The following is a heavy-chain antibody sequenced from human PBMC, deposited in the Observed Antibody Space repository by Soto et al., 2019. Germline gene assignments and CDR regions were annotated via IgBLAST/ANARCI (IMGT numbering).Heavy chain of an antibody. J-gene: IGHJ4*02. CDR2: IYWDDDK. CDR1: GFSLNTRGMG. Sequence: SGPTLVNPTQTLTLTCTFSGFSLNTRGMGVGWIRQPPGKALEWLTLIYWDDDKPYSPSLKSRLTVTKDTSKNQVVLTMTNMDPVDTATYYCGHFNEAIGYYRVYFDYWGQGVLVTVSS. D-gene: IGHD3-22*01. CDR3: GHFNEAIGYYRVYFDY. V-gene: IGHV2-5*02.